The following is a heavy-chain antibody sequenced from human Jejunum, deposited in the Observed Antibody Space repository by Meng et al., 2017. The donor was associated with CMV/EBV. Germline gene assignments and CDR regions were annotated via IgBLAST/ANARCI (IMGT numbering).Heavy chain of an antibody. Sequence: CKASVYIFTDYYIHWVRQAPGQGLEWMALINPSGYNTNYTQKFQGRITVTRDTSTRTVYMELNNLTFEDTAVYYCAKEGVLYGMDVWGQGTTVTVSS. CDR3: AKEGVLYGMDV. J-gene: IGHJ6*02. CDR1: VYIFTDYY. CDR2: INPSGYNT. V-gene: IGHV1-46*01. D-gene: IGHD4/OR15-4a*01.